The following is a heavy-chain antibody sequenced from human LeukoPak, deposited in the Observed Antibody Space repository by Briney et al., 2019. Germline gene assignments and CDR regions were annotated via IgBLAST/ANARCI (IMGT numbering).Heavy chain of an antibody. CDR3: ARVPEGETASLHYFDY. CDR1: GYTFTRHY. D-gene: IGHD2-21*02. V-gene: IGHV1-2*02. J-gene: IGHJ4*02. CDR2: INPNSGGT. Sequence: ASVKVSCKASGYTFTRHYIHWVRQAPGQGLGWMGWINPNSGGTNYAQKFQGRVTMTRDTSITTAYMELSRLRSDDTAVYYCARVPEGETASLHYFDYWGQGTLVTVSS.